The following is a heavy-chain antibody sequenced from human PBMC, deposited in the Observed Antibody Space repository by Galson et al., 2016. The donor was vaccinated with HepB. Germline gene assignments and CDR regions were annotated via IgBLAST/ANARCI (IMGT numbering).Heavy chain of an antibody. CDR3: ARDQYVRGSGWYSASGC. CDR1: GFTFSSYK. Sequence: SLRLSCAASGFTFSSYKMHWVRQAPGKGLDWVAVILYDGSDKYYADSVKGRFTISRDNSKNTLYLQMNSLRAEDTAVYYCARDQYVRGSGWYSASGCWGQGPLGTVSS. CDR2: ILYDGSDK. J-gene: IGHJ4*02. D-gene: IGHD6-13*01. V-gene: IGHV3-30*04.